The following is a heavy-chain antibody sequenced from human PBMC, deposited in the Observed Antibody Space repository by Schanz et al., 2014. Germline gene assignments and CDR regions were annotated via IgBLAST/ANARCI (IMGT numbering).Heavy chain of an antibody. V-gene: IGHV4-34*01. CDR3: ARGGSVATIAPYTWFDP. CDR1: GGSFSGYY. CDR2: INHGGST. J-gene: IGHJ5*02. D-gene: IGHD5-12*01. Sequence: QVQLQQWGAGLLKPSETLSLTCAVYGGSFSGYYWSWIRQPPGKGLEWIAAINHGGSTNYNPSLRSRVPISIAPSNNQFPLKLNSVTAADTAVYYCARGGSVATIAPYTWFDPWGQGTLVTVSS.